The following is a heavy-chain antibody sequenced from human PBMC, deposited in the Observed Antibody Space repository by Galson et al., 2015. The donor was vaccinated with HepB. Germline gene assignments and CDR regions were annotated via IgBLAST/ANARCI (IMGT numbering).Heavy chain of an antibody. CDR3: ATYSSSWTVDYYFDY. D-gene: IGHD6-13*01. CDR1: GYTLTELS. CDR2: FDPEDGET. Sequence: SVKVSCKVSGYTLTELSMHWVRQAPGKGLEWMGGFDPEDGETIYAQKLQGRVTMTEDTSTDTAYMELSSLRSEDTAVYYCATYSSSWTVDYYFDYWGQGTLVTVSS. V-gene: IGHV1-24*01. J-gene: IGHJ4*02.